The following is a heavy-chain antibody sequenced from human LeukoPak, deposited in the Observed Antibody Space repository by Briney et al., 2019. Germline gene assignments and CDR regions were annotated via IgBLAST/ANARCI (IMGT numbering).Heavy chain of an antibody. CDR3: ARAGIEMTLVSPRADY. V-gene: IGHV1-69*13. CDR1: GGTSSSYA. J-gene: IGHJ4*02. Sequence: SVKVSCKASGGTSSSYAISWVRQAPGQGLEWMGGIIPIFGTANYAQKFQGRVTITADESTSTAYMELSSLRSEDTAVYYCARAGIEMTLVSPRADYWGQGTLVTVSS. D-gene: IGHD5-24*01. CDR2: IIPIFGTA.